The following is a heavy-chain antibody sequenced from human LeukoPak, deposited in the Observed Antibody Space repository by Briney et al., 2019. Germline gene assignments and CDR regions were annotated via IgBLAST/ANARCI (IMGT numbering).Heavy chain of an antibody. D-gene: IGHD4-17*01. CDR1: GGSISNNYY. V-gene: IGHV4-39*01. J-gene: IGHJ3*02. CDR3: ARLDFYGDSVFDAFDI. Sequence: SETLSLTCTVSGGSISNNYYWGWIRQPPGRGLEWIGTISYGGSTYHNPFLKSRVTISVDTSKNQFSLKLSSVTAADTAVYYCARLDFYGDSVFDAFDIWGQGTMVSVSS. CDR2: ISYGGST.